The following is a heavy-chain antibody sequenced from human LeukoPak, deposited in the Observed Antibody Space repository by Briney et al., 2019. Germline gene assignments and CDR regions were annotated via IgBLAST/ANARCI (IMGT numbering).Heavy chain of an antibody. CDR3: ARVFNWNDPNWFDP. Sequence: ASVKVSCKASGYTFTGYYMHWVRQAPGQGLEWMGWINPNSGGTNYAQKFQGRVTMTRDTSISTAYVELSRLRSDDTAVYYCARVFNWNDPNWFDPWGQGTLVTVSS. CDR2: INPNSGGT. J-gene: IGHJ5*02. CDR1: GYTFTGYY. V-gene: IGHV1-2*02. D-gene: IGHD1-20*01.